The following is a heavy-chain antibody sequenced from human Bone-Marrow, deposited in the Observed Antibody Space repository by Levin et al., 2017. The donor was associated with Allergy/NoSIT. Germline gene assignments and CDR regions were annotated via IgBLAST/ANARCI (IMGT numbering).Heavy chain of an antibody. Sequence: SETLSLTCGVSGYSISSGYSWGWIRQPPGKGLEWMGSISQSGSTHYNPSLKSRVTISLDTSKNQFSLGLSSLTAADTAVYFCTRTLGYCSGDSCYYYFDHWGQGALVTVSS. CDR2: ISQSGST. CDR1: GYSISSGYS. V-gene: IGHV4-38-2*01. D-gene: IGHD2-15*01. CDR3: TRTLGYCSGDSCYYYFDH. J-gene: IGHJ4*02.